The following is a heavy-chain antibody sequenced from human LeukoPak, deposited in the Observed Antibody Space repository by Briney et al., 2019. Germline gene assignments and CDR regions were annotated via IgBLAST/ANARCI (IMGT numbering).Heavy chain of an antibody. J-gene: IGHJ4*02. D-gene: IGHD3-10*01. CDR2: IYTSGST. Sequence: PSQTLSLTCTVSGGSISSGSYYWSWIRQPAGKGLEWIGRIYTSGSTNYNPSLKSRVTISVDTSKNQFSLKLSSVTAADTAVYYCARSMVRGVINYWGQGTLVTVYS. CDR1: GGSISSGSYY. CDR3: ARSMVRGVINY. V-gene: IGHV4-61*02.